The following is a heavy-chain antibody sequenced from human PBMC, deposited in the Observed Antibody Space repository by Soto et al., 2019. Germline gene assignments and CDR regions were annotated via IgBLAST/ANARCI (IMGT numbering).Heavy chain of an antibody. V-gene: IGHV4-34*01. Sequence: QVQLQQWGAGLLKPSETLSLTCAVYGGSFSGYYWSWIRQPPGKGLEWIGEINHSGSTNYNPSLKSRVTISVDTSKNQCSLKLSSVTAADTAVYYCARVSYCSSTSCYLKGYYYYGMDVWGQGTTVTVSS. CDR1: GGSFSGYY. J-gene: IGHJ6*02. CDR3: ARVSYCSSTSCYLKGYYYYGMDV. CDR2: INHSGST. D-gene: IGHD2-2*01.